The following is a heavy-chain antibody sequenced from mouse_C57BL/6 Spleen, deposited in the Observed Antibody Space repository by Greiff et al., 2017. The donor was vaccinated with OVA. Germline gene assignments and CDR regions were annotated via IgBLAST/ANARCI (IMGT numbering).Heavy chain of an antibody. CDR3: ARGAFGYYGSRPYCFDY. CDR1: GYAFSSSW. CDR2: IYPGDGDT. D-gene: IGHD1-1*01. J-gene: IGHJ2*01. Sequence: VQLVESGPELVKPGASVKISCKASGYAFSSSWMNWVKQRPGKGLEWIGRIYPGDGDTNYNGKFKGKATLTADKSSSTAYMQLSSLTSEDSAVYFCARGAFGYYGSRPYCFDYWGKGTTLTVSS. V-gene: IGHV1-82*01.